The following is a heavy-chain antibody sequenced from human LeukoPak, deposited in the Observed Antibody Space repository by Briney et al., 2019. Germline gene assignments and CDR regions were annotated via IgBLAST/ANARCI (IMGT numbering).Heavy chain of an antibody. Sequence: PGGSLRLSCAASGFTFSSYGMHWVRQAPGKGLEWVAVISYDGSNKYYADSVKGRFTISRDNSKNTLYLQMNSLRAEDTAVYYCAKTLYSGSWYSSWGQGTLVTVSS. V-gene: IGHV3-30*18. CDR2: ISYDGSNK. J-gene: IGHJ4*02. D-gene: IGHD6-13*01. CDR1: GFTFSSYG. CDR3: AKTLYSGSWYSS.